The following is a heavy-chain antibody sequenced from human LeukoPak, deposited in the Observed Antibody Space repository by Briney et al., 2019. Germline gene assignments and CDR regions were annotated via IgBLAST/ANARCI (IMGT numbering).Heavy chain of an antibody. V-gene: IGHV4-59*01. CDR1: GGSISSYY. Sequence: SETLSLTCTVSGGSISSYYWSWVRQPPGKGLEWIGYIYYSGSTNYTPSLKSRVTISVDTSKNQFSLKLSSVTAADTAVYYCARSGYSYGSSGFYFDYWGQGTLVTVSS. CDR3: ARSGYSYGSSGFYFDY. J-gene: IGHJ4*02. D-gene: IGHD5-18*01. CDR2: IYYSGST.